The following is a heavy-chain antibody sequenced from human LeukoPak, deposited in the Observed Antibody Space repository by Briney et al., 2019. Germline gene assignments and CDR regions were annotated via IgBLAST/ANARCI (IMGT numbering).Heavy chain of an antibody. CDR1: GFTFDDYA. J-gene: IGHJ4*02. CDR2: ISGDGGST. CDR3: AKGGSGWSYYFDF. V-gene: IGHV3-43*02. D-gene: IGHD6-19*01. Sequence: PGGSLRLSCAAPGFTFDDYAMHWVRQAPGKGLEWVSLISGDGGSTHYADSVKGRFTISRDNSKNSLYLQMNSLSTEDTALYYCAKGGSGWSYYFDFWGQGTLVTVSS.